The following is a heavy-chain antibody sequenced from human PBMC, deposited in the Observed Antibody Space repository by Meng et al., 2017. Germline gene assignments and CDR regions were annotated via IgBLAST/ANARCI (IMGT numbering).Heavy chain of an antibody. J-gene: IGHJ4*02. CDR2: ISYDGNDN. V-gene: IGHV3-30*01. CDR1: RFTFSSYS. Sequence: QRLLEGAAVAVVAPGSALLPACPASRFTFSSYSMSFVVRAPGKGLQRVAVISYDGNDNYYADSVKNPFTISRDKSTNAKYLQMNNLSAEDAAVSYCAMDQQVVVVGSYYFDYWGQGTLVTVSS. CDR3: AMDQQVVVVGSYYFDY. D-gene: IGHD2-15*01.